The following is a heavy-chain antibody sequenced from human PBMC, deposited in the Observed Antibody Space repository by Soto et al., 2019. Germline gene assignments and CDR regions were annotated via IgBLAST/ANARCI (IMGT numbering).Heavy chain of an antibody. J-gene: IGHJ3*02. D-gene: IGHD3-9*01. CDR2: INPSGGST. Sequence: ASVKVSCKASGYTFTSYYMHWVRQAPGQGLEWMGIINPSGGSTSYAQKFQGRVTMTRDTSTSTVYMELSSLRSEDTAVYYCARDYDILTGPGITHAFDIWGQGTMVTVSS. V-gene: IGHV1-46*03. CDR3: ARDYDILTGPGITHAFDI. CDR1: GYTFTSYY.